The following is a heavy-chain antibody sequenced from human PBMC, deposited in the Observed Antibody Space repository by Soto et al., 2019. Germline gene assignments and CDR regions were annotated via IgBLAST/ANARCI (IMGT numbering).Heavy chain of an antibody. D-gene: IGHD2-2*01. V-gene: IGHV1-2*02. Sequence: ASVKVSCKASGYTFNAYYIHWVRQAPGQGLEWVGRINPNSGDTTYMQKFAGRVTMTRDTSISTAHLELSGLRSDDTAVYYCAKDRRYQLRSYFDYWGQGTLVTVSS. CDR2: INPNSGDT. CDR1: GYTFNAYY. J-gene: IGHJ4*02. CDR3: AKDRRYQLRSYFDY.